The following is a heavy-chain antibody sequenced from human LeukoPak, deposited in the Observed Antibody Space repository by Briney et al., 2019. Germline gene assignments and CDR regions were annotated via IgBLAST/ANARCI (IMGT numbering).Heavy chain of an antibody. CDR2: IYPGDSDT. CDR3: ARFYGCCSSTSCYAAYGMDV. J-gene: IGHJ6*02. V-gene: IGHV5-51*01. Sequence: GESLKISCKGSGYSFTSYWIGWVRQMPGKGLEWMGIIYPGDSDTRYSPSFQGQVTISADKSISTAYLQWSSLKASDTAMYYCARFYGCCSSTSCYAAYGMDVWGQGTTVTVSS. CDR1: GYSFTSYW. D-gene: IGHD2-2*01.